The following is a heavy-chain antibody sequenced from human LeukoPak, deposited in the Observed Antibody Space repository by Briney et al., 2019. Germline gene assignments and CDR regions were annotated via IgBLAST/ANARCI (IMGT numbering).Heavy chain of an antibody. Sequence: GGSLRLSRAAPGFTFSRYGMHWVRQAPGKGLEWVAFIRNDGTKKSSADSVKGRFTISRDNSKKTPYLQMNSLRIEDTAVYYCAKDGIVGDYYYYMDVWGKGTTVTVSS. V-gene: IGHV3-30*02. CDR2: IRNDGTKK. D-gene: IGHD1-26*01. CDR3: AKDGIVGDYYYYMDV. CDR1: GFTFSRYG. J-gene: IGHJ6*03.